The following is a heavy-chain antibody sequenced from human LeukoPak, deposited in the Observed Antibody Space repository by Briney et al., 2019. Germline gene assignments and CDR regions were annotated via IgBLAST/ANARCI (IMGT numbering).Heavy chain of an antibody. J-gene: IGHJ4*02. CDR1: GFTFSSYS. V-gene: IGHV3-21*01. D-gene: IGHD3-10*01. CDR3: ARDIIRRGGSGSYIDY. Sequence: PGGFLRLSCAASGFTFSSYSMNWVRQAPGKGLEWVSSISSSSSYIYYADSVKGRFTISRDNSKNTLYLQMNSLRAEDTAVYYCARDIIRRGGSGSYIDYWGQGTLVTVSS. CDR2: ISSSSSYI.